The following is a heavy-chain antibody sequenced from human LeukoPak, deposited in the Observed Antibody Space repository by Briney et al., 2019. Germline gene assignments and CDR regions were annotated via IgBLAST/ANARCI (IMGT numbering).Heavy chain of an antibody. Sequence: SETLSLTCAVYGGSFSGYYWSWIRQPPGKGLEWIGEINHSGSTNYNPSLKSRVTVSVDTSKNQFSLKLSSVTAADTAVYYCARGPNLRSYYYYGMDVWGQGTTVTVSS. J-gene: IGHJ6*02. CDR2: INHSGST. CDR3: ARGPNLRSYYYYGMDV. V-gene: IGHV4-34*01. CDR1: GGSFSGYY.